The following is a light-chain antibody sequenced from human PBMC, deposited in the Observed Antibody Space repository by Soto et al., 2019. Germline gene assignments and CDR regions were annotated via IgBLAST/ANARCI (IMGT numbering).Light chain of an antibody. Sequence: EIVLTQSPATLSLSPGERATLSCRASQSVSSYLAWYQQRPGQAPRLLIYDASNRATGIPARFSGSGSGTDFTLTISSLEPEDVAVYYGQQRSDWPLTFGGGTKVEIK. CDR1: QSVSSY. J-gene: IGKJ4*01. CDR2: DAS. V-gene: IGKV3-11*01. CDR3: QQRSDWPLT.